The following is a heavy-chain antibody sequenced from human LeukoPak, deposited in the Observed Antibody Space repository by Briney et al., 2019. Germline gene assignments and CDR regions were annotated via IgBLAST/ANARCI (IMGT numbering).Heavy chain of an antibody. Sequence: GGSLRLSCAASGFPFTNYAMHWVRQAPGKGLEWVAVISNDGRSKYHADSVKGRFTISRDDSKKTVYLQMNSLRGEDSAMYFCARENSYGAPLDYWGQGSLVTVSS. CDR1: GFPFTNYA. V-gene: IGHV3-30*03. CDR2: ISNDGRSK. D-gene: IGHD5-18*01. CDR3: ARENSYGAPLDY. J-gene: IGHJ4*02.